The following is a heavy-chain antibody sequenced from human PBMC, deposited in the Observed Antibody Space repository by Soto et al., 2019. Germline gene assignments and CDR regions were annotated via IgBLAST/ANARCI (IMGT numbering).Heavy chain of an antibody. J-gene: IGHJ6*03. CDR3: ARAICSGGSCHGGSYYYYMDV. V-gene: IGHV1-18*01. CDR1: GYTFTSYG. CDR2: ISAYNGNT. Sequence: ASVKVSCKASGYTFTSYGISWVRQAPGQGLEWMGWISAYNGNTNYAQKLQGRVTMTTDTSTSTAYMELRSLRSDDTAVYYCARAICSGGSCHGGSYYYYMDVWGKGTTVTVSS. D-gene: IGHD2-15*01.